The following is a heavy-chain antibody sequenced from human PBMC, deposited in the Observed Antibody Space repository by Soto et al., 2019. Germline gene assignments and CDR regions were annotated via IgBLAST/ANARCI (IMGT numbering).Heavy chain of an antibody. V-gene: IGHV3-23*01. J-gene: IGHJ4*02. CDR1: GFTFSSYA. CDR2: ISGSGSNT. Sequence: GGSLRLSCAASGFTFSSYAMSWVRQAPGKGLEWVSAISGSGSNTYYLDSVKGRFAISRDNSKNTVYLQMNSLRAEDTAVYYCARDWRLQGFDYWGQGTLVTVSS. D-gene: IGHD3-16*01. CDR3: ARDWRLQGFDY.